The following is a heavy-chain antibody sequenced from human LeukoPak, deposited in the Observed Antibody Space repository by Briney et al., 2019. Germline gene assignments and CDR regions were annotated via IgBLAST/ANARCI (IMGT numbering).Heavy chain of an antibody. CDR2: ISWNSGSI. CDR1: GFTFSSYA. Sequence: GGSLRLSCAASGFTFSSYAMSWVRQAPGKGLEWVSGISWNSGSIGYADSVKGRFTISRDNAKNSLHLQMNSLRAEDTALYYCAKDAYVQVAGTFDYWGQGTLVTVSS. D-gene: IGHD6-19*01. V-gene: IGHV3-9*01. CDR3: AKDAYVQVAGTFDY. J-gene: IGHJ4*02.